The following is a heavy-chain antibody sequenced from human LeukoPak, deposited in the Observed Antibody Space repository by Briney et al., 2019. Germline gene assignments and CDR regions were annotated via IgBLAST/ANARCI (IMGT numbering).Heavy chain of an antibody. J-gene: IGHJ5*02. D-gene: IGHD6-13*01. CDR3: ARPAAAGIDP. CDR2: ISGSGGST. CDR1: VFTFSSYS. V-gene: IGHV3-23*01. Sequence: GGSLRLSCAASVFTFSSYSMSWVRQAPGKGLEWVSAISGSGGSTYYADSVKGRFTISRDNSKNTLYLQMNSLRAEDTAVYYCARPAAAGIDPWGQGTLVTVSS.